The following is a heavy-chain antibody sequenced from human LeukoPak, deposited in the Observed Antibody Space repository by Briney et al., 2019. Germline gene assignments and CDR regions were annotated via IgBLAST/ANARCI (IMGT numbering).Heavy chain of an antibody. V-gene: IGHV3-30-3*01. J-gene: IGHJ4*02. CDR1: GFTFSSYA. CDR2: ISYDGTNK. D-gene: IGHD2-2*02. CDR3: ARDPLYTNSPPSYFDY. Sequence: PGGSLRLSCAASGFTFSSYAMNWVRQAPGKGLEWVAIISYDGTNKDYADSVKGRFTISRDNSRNTLYLQMNSLRAEDTAVYHCARDPLYTNSPPSYFDYWGQGTLATVSS.